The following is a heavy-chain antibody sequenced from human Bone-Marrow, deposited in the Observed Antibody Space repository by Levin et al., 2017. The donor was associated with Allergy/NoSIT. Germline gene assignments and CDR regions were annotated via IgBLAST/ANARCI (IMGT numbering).Heavy chain of an antibody. V-gene: IGHV4-34*01. CDR1: GGSFSGYY. D-gene: IGHD1-20*01. J-gene: IGHJ4*02. CDR2: IDHSGST. Sequence: SETLSLTCAVYGGSFSGYYWTWIRQPPGKGLEWIGEIDHSGSTNYNPSLKSRVTISIDTSKNQLSLNLTSLTAADTAVYWWARGRPITGTADNWGQGTGVTVSS. CDR3: ARGRPITGTADN.